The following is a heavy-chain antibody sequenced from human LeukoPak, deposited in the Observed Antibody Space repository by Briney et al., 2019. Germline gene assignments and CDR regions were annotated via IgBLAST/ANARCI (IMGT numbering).Heavy chain of an antibody. D-gene: IGHD4-23*01. J-gene: IGHJ5*02. CDR2: ISWDAKNK. V-gene: IGHV3-30*04. CDR3: SRSVVTPSSWFDP. Sequence: GRSLRLSCAASGFTFSSYAMHWVRQAPGKGLEWVAVISWDAKNKDYVDSVKGRFTISRDNSRNTLYLQMNSLRAEDTAVYYCSRSVVTPSSWFDPWGQGTLVTVSS. CDR1: GFTFSSYA.